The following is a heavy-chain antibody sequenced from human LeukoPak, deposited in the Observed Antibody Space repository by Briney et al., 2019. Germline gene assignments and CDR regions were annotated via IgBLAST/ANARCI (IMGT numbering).Heavy chain of an antibody. CDR2: IYYSGST. D-gene: IGHD6-13*01. CDR1: GGSISSSSYY. V-gene: IGHV4-39*07. Sequence: SETLSLTCTVSGGSISSSSYYWGWIRQPPGKGLEWIGSIYYSGSTYYNPSLKSRVTISVDTSKNQFSLKLSSVTAADTAVYYCARDRQQRAGYMDVWGKGTTVTVSS. J-gene: IGHJ6*03. CDR3: ARDRQQRAGYMDV.